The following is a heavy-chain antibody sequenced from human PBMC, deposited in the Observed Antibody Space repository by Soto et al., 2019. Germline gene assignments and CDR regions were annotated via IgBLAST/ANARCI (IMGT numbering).Heavy chain of an antibody. CDR2: INSDGSSA. D-gene: IGHD6-19*01. Sequence: GGSLRLSCTASGFTFSSYWMHWVRQASGKGLVWVSRINSDGSSATYADSVKGRFTISRDNAKNTLYLQMNSLRAEVTAVYYCASSPDGWYPIDYRGQRTLVTVSS. CDR3: ASSPDGWYPIDY. CDR1: GFTFSSYW. J-gene: IGHJ4*02. V-gene: IGHV3-74*01.